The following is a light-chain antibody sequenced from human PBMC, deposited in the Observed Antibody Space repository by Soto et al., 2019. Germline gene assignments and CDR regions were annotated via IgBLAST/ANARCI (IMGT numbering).Light chain of an antibody. CDR3: QQFDTSPWT. V-gene: IGKV3-20*01. CDR1: QSISSSH. J-gene: IGKJ1*01. Sequence: EIVLTQSPGTLSLSPVERATLSCMASQSISSSHLAWYQQNPGQAPRLLIYGASTRATGIPGRFSGSGSETDFTLTISRLEPEDFAVYYCQQFDTSPWTFGQGTKVDIK. CDR2: GAS.